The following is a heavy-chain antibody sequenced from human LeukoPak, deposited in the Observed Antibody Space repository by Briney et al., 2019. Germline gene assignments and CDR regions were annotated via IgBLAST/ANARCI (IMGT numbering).Heavy chain of an antibody. D-gene: IGHD2-2*02. CDR1: GYTFTGYY. J-gene: IGHJ5*02. V-gene: IGHV1-2*02. CDR2: INPNCGGT. CDR3: ARVTPIVVVPAAIRGNWFDP. Sequence: ASVKVSCKASGYTFTGYYMHWVRLAPGQGLEWMGWINPNCGGTNYAQKFQGRVTMTRDTSISTAYLELSRLRSDDTAVYYCARVTPIVVVPAAIRGNWFDPWGQGTLVTVSS.